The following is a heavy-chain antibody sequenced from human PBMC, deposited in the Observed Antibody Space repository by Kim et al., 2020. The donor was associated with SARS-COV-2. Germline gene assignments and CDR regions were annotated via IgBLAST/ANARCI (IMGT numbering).Heavy chain of an antibody. Sequence: YYADSVKCRFTISRDNAKNSLYLQMNSLRAEDTAVYYWATPVRYYYASSGYWGQGTLVTVSS. V-gene: IGHV3-21*01. D-gene: IGHD3-22*01. CDR3: ATPVRYYYASSGY. J-gene: IGHJ4*02.